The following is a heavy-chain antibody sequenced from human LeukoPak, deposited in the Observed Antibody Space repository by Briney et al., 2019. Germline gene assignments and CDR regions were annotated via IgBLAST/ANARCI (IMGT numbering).Heavy chain of an antibody. J-gene: IGHJ4*02. CDR1: GYTFTGYY. V-gene: IGHV1-2*02. Sequence: ASVKVSCKASGYTFTGYYMHWVRQAPGQGLEWTGWINPNSGGTNYAQKFQGRVTMTRDTSISSAYMELSRLRSDDTAVYYCARVVGATIGLIDYWGQGTLVTVSS. CDR3: ARVVGATIGLIDY. CDR2: INPNSGGT. D-gene: IGHD1-26*01.